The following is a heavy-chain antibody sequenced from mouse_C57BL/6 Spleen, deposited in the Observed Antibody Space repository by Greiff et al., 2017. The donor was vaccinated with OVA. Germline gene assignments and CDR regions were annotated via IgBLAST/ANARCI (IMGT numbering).Heavy chain of an antibody. Sequence: EVQLVESGGGLVKPGGSLKLSCAASGFTFSDYGMHWVRQAPEKGLEWVAYISSGSSTIYYADTVKGRFTISRDNAKNTLFLQMTSLRSEDTAMYYCSRPAYYSNFSWFAYWGQGTLVTVSA. D-gene: IGHD2-5*01. J-gene: IGHJ3*01. CDR1: GFTFSDYG. V-gene: IGHV5-17*01. CDR3: SRPAYYSNFSWFAY. CDR2: ISSGSSTI.